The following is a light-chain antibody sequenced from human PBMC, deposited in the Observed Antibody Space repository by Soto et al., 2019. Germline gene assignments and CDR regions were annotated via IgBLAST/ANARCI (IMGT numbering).Light chain of an antibody. CDR1: QSVSSY. CDR2: DAS. CDR3: QQYGSSIT. J-gene: IGKJ5*01. Sequence: EIVLTQSPATLSLSPGERATLSCRASQSVSSYLAWYQQKPGQAPRLLIYDASNRATGIPARFSGSGSGTDFTLTISRLEPEDFAVYYCQQYGSSITFGQGHDWR. V-gene: IGKV3-11*01.